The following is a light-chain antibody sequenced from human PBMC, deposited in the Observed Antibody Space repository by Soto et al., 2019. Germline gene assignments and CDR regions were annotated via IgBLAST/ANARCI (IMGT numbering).Light chain of an antibody. CDR3: CSYAGSRTFI. V-gene: IGLV2-23*01. CDR1: NTDVGSYNL. Sequence: SALTQPASVSGSPGQSITVSCTGTNTDVGSYNLVSWYQQHPGKAPKLIIYEGTKRPSVVSNRFSGSKSGNTASLTISGLQTEDEADYYCCSYAGSRTFIFGGGTKLTVL. J-gene: IGLJ2*01. CDR2: EGT.